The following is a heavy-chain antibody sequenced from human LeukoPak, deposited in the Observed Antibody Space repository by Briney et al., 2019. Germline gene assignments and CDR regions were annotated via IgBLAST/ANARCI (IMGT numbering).Heavy chain of an antibody. CDR1: GGSFSSEA. D-gene: IGHD2-15*01. Sequence: SVKVSCKAFGGSFSSEAISWVRQAPGQGLEWMGGIIPIFGTANYAQKFQGRVTITTDESTSTAYMEVSSLRSEDTAVYYCGRKAGDCGGGSCYSIDYWGQGTLVTVST. CDR3: GRKAGDCGGGSCYSIDY. J-gene: IGHJ4*02. CDR2: IIPIFGTA. V-gene: IGHV1-69*05.